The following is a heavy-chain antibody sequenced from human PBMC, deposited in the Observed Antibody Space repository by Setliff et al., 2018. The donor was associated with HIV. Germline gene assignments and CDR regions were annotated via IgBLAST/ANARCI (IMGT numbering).Heavy chain of an antibody. J-gene: IGHJ4*02. CDR1: EGYITGYY. V-gene: IGHV4-59*01. CDR2: IFYSGTT. CDR3: ARFNALLGSSTYYDY. Sequence: ASETLSLTCTVSEGYITGYYWTWIRQPPGRGLEWIGYIFYSGTTKFNPSLKSRVAISVDSSNNQFSLKMTSVTAADTAVYFCARFNALLGSSTYYDYWGPGLLVTVSS. D-gene: IGHD3-22*01.